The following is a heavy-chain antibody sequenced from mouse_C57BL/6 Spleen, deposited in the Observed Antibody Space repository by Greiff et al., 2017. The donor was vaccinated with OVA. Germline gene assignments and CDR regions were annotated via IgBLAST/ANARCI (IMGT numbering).Heavy chain of an antibody. J-gene: IGHJ4*01. Sequence: QVQLQQSGPELVRPGASVKISCKAPGYTFTSHWMQWVRQRPGQGLEWIGEIFPESGSTYYNEKFKGKATLTVDTSSSTAYMQLSSLTSEDSAVYFCARSGSNAYYYAMDYWGQGTSVTVSS. CDR1: GYTFTSHW. CDR3: ARSGSNAYYYAMDY. CDR2: IFPESGST. D-gene: IGHD2-5*01. V-gene: IGHV1-56*01.